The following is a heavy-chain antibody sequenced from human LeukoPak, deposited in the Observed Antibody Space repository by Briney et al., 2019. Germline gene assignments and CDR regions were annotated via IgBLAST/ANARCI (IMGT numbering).Heavy chain of an antibody. J-gene: IGHJ6*02. CDR3: ARGGCSTSCYYYCYAMDV. CDR2: ISNSGTSR. V-gene: IGHV3-48*03. Sequence: TGGSLRLSCAASGFTFSGYETNWVRQAPGKGLEWGSYISNSGTSRYYADSVKGRFTISRDKAKNSLYLQVNRLRAEDTAVYYCARGGCSTSCYYYCYAMDVWGQGTTVTVSS. CDR1: GFTFSGYE. D-gene: IGHD2-2*01.